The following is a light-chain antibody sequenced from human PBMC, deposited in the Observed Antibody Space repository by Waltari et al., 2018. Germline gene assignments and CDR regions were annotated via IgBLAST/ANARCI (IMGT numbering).Light chain of an antibody. V-gene: IGKV1-NL1*01. CDR1: QGISNS. CDR3: QQYYTMWT. J-gene: IGKJ1*01. CDR2: GAA. Sequence: DIQMTQSPSSLSTSVGDRVTITCRASQGISNSLAWYQQKAGKAPKLLLSGAARLESGVPSRFSCIGSGTHYTLTISSLQPEDFATYYCQQYYTMWTFGQGTKVEVK.